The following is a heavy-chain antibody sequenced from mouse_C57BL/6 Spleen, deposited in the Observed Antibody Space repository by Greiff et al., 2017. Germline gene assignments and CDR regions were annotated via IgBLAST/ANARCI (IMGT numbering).Heavy chain of an antibody. J-gene: IGHJ4*01. CDR3: ARSGGYGYAMDY. CDR1: GYAFTNYL. V-gene: IGHV1-54*01. D-gene: IGHD2-2*01. CDR2: INPGSGGT. Sequence: QVQLKESGAELVRPGTSVKVSCKASGYAFTNYLIEWVKQRPGQGLEWIGVINPGSGGTNYNEKFKGKATLTADKSSSTAYMQLSSLTSEDSAVYFCARSGGYGYAMDYWGQGTSVTVSS.